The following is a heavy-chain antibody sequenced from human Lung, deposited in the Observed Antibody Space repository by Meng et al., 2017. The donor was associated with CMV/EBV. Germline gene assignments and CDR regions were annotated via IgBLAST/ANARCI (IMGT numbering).Heavy chain of an antibody. CDR2: IPYDGSHK. CDR3: AKLVVGVFEVARTGYHYYGMDV. D-gene: IGHD3-3*01. J-gene: IGHJ6*02. Sequence: MHCVRQAPGKGPEWVAVIPYDGSHKYYADSVKGRFIVSRDNSKNTLFLQMNSLRPEDTAVYYCAKLVVGVFEVARTGYHYYGMDVWGQGTTVTVSS. V-gene: IGHV3-30*18.